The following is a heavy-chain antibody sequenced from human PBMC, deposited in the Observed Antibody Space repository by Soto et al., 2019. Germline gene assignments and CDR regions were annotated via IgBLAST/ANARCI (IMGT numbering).Heavy chain of an antibody. CDR2: IYYSGST. CDR3: ASLPDPEYSSGWYGYSFHDYYYGMDV. V-gene: IGHV4-39*01. D-gene: IGHD6-19*01. J-gene: IGHJ6*02. Sequence: SETLSLTCTVSGGSISSSGYYWGWIRQPPGKGLEWIGSIYYSGSTYYNPSLKSRVTISVDTSKNQFSLKLSSVTAADTAVYYCASLPDPEYSSGWYGYSFHDYYYGMDVWGQGTTVTVSS. CDR1: GGSISSSGYY.